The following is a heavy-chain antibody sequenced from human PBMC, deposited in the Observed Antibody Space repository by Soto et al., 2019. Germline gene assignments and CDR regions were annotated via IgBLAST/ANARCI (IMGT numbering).Heavy chain of an antibody. CDR1: GFTFSSYW. Sequence: EVQLVESGGGLVQPGGSLRLSCTASGFTFSSYWMHWVRRAPGKGLVWVSRINGDGSTSNYADSVKGRFTISRHNAKNTLYLQMNSLRGEDTAVYYCAKGAYEFDSWGQGTPVTVS. CDR3: AKGAYEFDS. V-gene: IGHV3-74*01. J-gene: IGHJ4*02. CDR2: INGDGSTS. D-gene: IGHD3-22*01.